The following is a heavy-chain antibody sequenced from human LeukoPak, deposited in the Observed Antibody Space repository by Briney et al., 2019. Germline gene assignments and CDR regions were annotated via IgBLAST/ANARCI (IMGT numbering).Heavy chain of an antibody. D-gene: IGHD3-10*01. V-gene: IGHV4-59*01. CDR1: GGSISTYY. CDR3: ARAPPLETGYFAY. CDR2: IYYNGGT. Sequence: PSETLSLTCAVSGGSISTYYWNWIRQPPGKGLEWIGIIYYNGGTNYNPSLKRRVTMSVDMSNNQFSLKLSPVTAADTAVYYCARAPPLETGYFAYWGQGTLVTVSS. J-gene: IGHJ4*02.